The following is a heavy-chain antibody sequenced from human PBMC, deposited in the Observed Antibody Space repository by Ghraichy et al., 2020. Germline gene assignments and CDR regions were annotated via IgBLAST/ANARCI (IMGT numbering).Heavy chain of an antibody. V-gene: IGHV3-21*01. Sequence: GESLNISCAASGFTFSSYSMNWVRQAPGKGLEWVSSISSSSSYIYYADSVKGRFTISRDNAKNSLYLQMNSLRAEDTAVYYCARDMPHVDTAMVTGDAFDIWGQGTMVTVSS. CDR3: ARDMPHVDTAMVTGDAFDI. CDR2: ISSSSSYI. CDR1: GFTFSSYS. D-gene: IGHD5-18*01. J-gene: IGHJ3*02.